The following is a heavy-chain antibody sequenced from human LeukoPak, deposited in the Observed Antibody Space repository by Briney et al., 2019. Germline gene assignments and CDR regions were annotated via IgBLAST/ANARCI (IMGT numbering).Heavy chain of an antibody. Sequence: PSGSLTLTCAASGFTFSSYSLNWIRQPPGKGLEWVSSISHSSSYIYYATPVKGRFTISRDNAKNSLYLQMNSLRAENTAVCYCARDRLNHEFWSGYSGGDAFDIWGQGRMGSVSS. CDR1: GFTFSSYS. J-gene: IGHJ3*02. D-gene: IGHD3-3*01. CDR3: ARDRLNHEFWSGYSGGDAFDI. V-gene: IGHV3-21*01. CDR2: ISHSSSYI.